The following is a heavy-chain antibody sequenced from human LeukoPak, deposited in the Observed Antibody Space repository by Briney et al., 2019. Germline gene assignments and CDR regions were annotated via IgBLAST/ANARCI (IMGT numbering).Heavy chain of an antibody. CDR3: ARGADYYGSAGNRNDY. J-gene: IGHJ4*02. Sequence: SVKVSCKASGGTFSSYAISWARQAPGQGLEWMGRIIPILGIANYARKFQGRVTITADKSTSTAYMELSSLRSEDTAVYYCARGADYYGSAGNRNDYWGQGTLVTVSS. CDR1: GGTFSSYA. D-gene: IGHD3-10*01. V-gene: IGHV1-69*04. CDR2: IIPILGIA.